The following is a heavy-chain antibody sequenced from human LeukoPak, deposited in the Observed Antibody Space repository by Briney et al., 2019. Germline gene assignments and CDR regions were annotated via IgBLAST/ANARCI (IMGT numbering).Heavy chain of an antibody. Sequence: PGGSLRLSCVASGFAFSSYEMSWIRQAPGKGLEWVSSISYSSSYIYYADSVKGRFTISRDNAKNSLYLQMNSLRAEDTAVYYRARDLHYYDSSAYHPVSYWGQGTLVTVSS. D-gene: IGHD3-22*01. CDR2: ISYSSSYI. V-gene: IGHV3-21*01. CDR3: ARDLHYYDSSAYHPVSY. CDR1: GFAFSSYE. J-gene: IGHJ4*02.